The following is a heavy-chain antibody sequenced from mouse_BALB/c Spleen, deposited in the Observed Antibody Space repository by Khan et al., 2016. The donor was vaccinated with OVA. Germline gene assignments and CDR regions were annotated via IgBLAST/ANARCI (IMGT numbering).Heavy chain of an antibody. D-gene: IGHD3-3*01. Sequence: EVELVESGGGLVQPGGSMKLSCVASGFTFSSYWMSWVRQSPEKGLEWVAEIRLKSDNYATHYAESVKGKFTISRDDSKSRLYLQMNSLRAEDTGIYYCTARANAMDYWGQGTSVTVSS. CDR3: TARANAMDY. V-gene: IGHV6-3*01. CDR1: GFTFSSYW. CDR2: IRLKSDNYAT. J-gene: IGHJ4*01.